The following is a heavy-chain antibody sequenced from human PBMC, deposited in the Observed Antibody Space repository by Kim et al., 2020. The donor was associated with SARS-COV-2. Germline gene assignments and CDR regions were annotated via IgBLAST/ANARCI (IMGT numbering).Heavy chain of an antibody. V-gene: IGHV3-48*03. J-gene: IGHJ4*02. D-gene: IGHD4-4*01. CDR3: ARGTNYSPVDY. Sequence: ANSVGDRVTTSSNTDKNSLYLQMNNLRAEDTAVYYCARGTNYSPVDYWGQGTLVTVSS.